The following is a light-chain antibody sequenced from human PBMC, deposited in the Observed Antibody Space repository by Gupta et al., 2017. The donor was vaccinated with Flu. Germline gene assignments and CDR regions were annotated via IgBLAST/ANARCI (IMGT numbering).Light chain of an antibody. J-gene: IGLJ3*02. CDR3: GTWDSSLSAGV. CDR1: SSKLGDNY. V-gene: IGLV1-51*02. CDR2: END. Sequence: VTISCCESSSKLGDNYVSWYQQLPGTAPKVLIYENDKRPSGIPDRFSGSKSGTSATLGITGLQTGDEADYYCGTWDSSLSAGVFGGGTKLTVL.